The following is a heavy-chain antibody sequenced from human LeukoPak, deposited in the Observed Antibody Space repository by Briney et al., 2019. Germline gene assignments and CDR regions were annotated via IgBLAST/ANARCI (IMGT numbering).Heavy chain of an antibody. Sequence: SETLSLTCTVSGGSISSYYWSWIRQPAGKGLEWIGRIYTSGSTNYNPSLKSRVTISVDTSKNQFSLKLSPVTAADTAVYYCARDYTLDYYGSGSYYGGVFDPWGQGTLVTASS. CDR3: ARDYTLDYYGSGSYYGGVFDP. V-gene: IGHV4-4*07. J-gene: IGHJ5*02. CDR2: IYTSGST. D-gene: IGHD3-10*01. CDR1: GGSISSYY.